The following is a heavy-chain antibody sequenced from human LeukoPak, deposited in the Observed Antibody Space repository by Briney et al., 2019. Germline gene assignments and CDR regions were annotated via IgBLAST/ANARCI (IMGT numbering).Heavy chain of an antibody. V-gene: IGHV3-74*01. J-gene: IGHJ2*01. CDR3: AKDRTVGASYWYFDL. D-gene: IGHD1-26*01. CDR2: INSDESTT. Sequence: GGSLRLSCAASGFTFSNYWMHWVRQAPGKGLVWVSRINSDESTTTYADSVKGRFTISRDSSRNTLFLHMNTLRAEDTAIYYCAKDRTVGASYWYFDLWGRGTLVTVSS. CDR1: GFTFSNYW.